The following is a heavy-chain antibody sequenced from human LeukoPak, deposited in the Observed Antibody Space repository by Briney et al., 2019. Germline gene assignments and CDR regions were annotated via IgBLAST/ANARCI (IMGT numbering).Heavy chain of an antibody. Sequence: SETLSLTCTGSGGSISSYYWSWIRQPAGKGLEWIGRIYTSGSTNYNPSLKSRVTMSVDTSKNQFSLKLSPVTAADTAVYYCVRVLSGSGSYEYYYYMDVWGKGTTVTISS. D-gene: IGHD3-10*01. CDR1: GGSISSYY. CDR2: IYTSGST. J-gene: IGHJ6*03. CDR3: VRVLSGSGSYEYYYYMDV. V-gene: IGHV4-4*07.